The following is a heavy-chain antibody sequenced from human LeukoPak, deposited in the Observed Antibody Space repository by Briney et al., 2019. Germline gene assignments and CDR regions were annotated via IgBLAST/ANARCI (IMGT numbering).Heavy chain of an antibody. CDR2: ISAYNGNT. D-gene: IGHD3/OR15-3a*01. CDR3: ARDKDRPQPGTGYYPHYYYYGMDV. V-gene: IGHV1-18*01. J-gene: IGHJ6*02. CDR1: GYTFTSYG. Sequence: ASVRVSCKASGYTFTSYGISWVRQAPGQGLEWMGWISAYNGNTNYAQKLQGRVTMTTDTSTSTAYMELRSLRSDDTAVYYCARDKDRPQPGTGYYPHYYYYGMDVWGQGTTVTVSS.